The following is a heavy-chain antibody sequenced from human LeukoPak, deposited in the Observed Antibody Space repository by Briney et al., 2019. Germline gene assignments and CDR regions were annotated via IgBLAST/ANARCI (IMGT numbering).Heavy chain of an antibody. CDR1: GGSLSGYY. D-gene: IGHD3-16*02. CDR3: ARGSYDYVWGSYRSWWFDP. V-gene: IGHV4-59*01. J-gene: IGHJ5*02. Sequence: SETLSLTCAVYGGSLSGYYWSWIRQPPGKGLEWIGYIYYSGSTNYNPSLKSRVTISVDTSKNQFSLKLSSVTAADTAVYYCARGSYDYVWGSYRSWWFDPWGQGTLVTVSS. CDR2: IYYSGST.